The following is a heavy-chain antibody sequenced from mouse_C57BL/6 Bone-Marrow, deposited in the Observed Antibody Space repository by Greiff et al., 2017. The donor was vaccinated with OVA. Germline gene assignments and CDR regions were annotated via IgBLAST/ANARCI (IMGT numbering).Heavy chain of an antibody. CDR2: IHPNSGST. J-gene: IGHJ4*01. CDR1: GYTFTSYW. CDR3: AQLGRGYFYYAMDY. D-gene: IGHD4-1*02. Sequence: QVQLQQSGAELVKPGASVKLSCKASGYTFTSYWMHWVKQRPGQGLEWIGMIHPNSGSTNYNEKFKSKATLTVDKSSSTAYMQLSSLTSEDSAVYYCAQLGRGYFYYAMDYWGQGTSVTVSS. V-gene: IGHV1-64*01.